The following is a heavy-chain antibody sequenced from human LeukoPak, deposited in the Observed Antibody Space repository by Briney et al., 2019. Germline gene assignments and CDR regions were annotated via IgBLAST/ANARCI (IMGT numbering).Heavy chain of an antibody. J-gene: IGHJ5*02. CDR1: GFTFSSYA. Sequence: GGSLRLSCAASGFTFSSYAMSWVRQAPGKGLEWVSAISGSGGSTYYADSVKGRFTISRDNSKNTLYLQINSLRAEDTAVYYCAKRASTLFGELETYNWFDPWGQGTLVTVSS. D-gene: IGHD3-10*02. V-gene: IGHV3-23*01. CDR3: AKRASTLFGELETYNWFDP. CDR2: ISGSGGST.